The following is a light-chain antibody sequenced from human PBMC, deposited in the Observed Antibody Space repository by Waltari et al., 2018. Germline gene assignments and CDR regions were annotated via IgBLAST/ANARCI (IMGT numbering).Light chain of an antibody. J-gene: IGKJ1*01. CDR3: QQSFSSPWT. CDR2: GAS. CDR1: QNIRTY. Sequence: DIQMTQSPSSLSASIGDTITVTCRASQNIRTYLNWYQQKPAKAPKLLIFGASSLPRGVPSRFSGSASGTEFTLTITNLQPDDFATYFCQQSFSSPWTFGQGTTVELK. V-gene: IGKV1-39*01.